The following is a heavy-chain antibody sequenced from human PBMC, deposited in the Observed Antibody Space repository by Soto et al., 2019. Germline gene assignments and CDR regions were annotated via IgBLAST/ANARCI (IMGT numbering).Heavy chain of an antibody. CDR2: IIPIFGKA. J-gene: IGHJ5*02. CDR1: GGTFSSYA. V-gene: IGHV1-69*06. Sequence: QVQLVQSGAEVKKPGSSVKVSCKASGGTFSSYAISWVRQAPGQGLEWMGGIIPIFGKANYAQKFQGRVTITADKSTGTAYMELSSLRPEDTAVYYCARDPTYGGNTDWFDPWGQGTLVTVSS. CDR3: ARDPTYGGNTDWFDP. D-gene: IGHD4-17*01.